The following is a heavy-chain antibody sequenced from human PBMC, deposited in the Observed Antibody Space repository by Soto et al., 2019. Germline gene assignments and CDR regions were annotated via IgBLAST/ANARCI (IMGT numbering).Heavy chain of an antibody. V-gene: IGHV3-11*01. D-gene: IGHD6-19*01. Sequence: PGGSLRLSCAASGFTFSDYYMSWIRQAPGKGLEWVSYITTSGSLIYYADSVKGRFTVSGDNAKNSLYLQMNSLRVEDMAVYYCARGSQWLDYWGQGTLVTVSS. CDR1: GFTFSDYY. CDR2: ITTSGSLI. CDR3: ARGSQWLDY. J-gene: IGHJ4*02.